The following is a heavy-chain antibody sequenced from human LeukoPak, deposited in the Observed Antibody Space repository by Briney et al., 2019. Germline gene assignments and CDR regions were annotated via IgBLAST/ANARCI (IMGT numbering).Heavy chain of an antibody. V-gene: IGHV3-13*01. Sequence: GGSLRLSCAASGFTFSSYDMHWVRQATGKGLEWVSAIGTAGDTYYPGSVKGRFTISRENAKNSLYLQMNSLRAGDTAVYYCARGLGYCSGGSCYSNAPNWFDPWGQGTLVTVSS. CDR1: GFTFSSYD. CDR3: ARGLGYCSGGSCYSNAPNWFDP. D-gene: IGHD2-15*01. J-gene: IGHJ5*02. CDR2: IGTAGDT.